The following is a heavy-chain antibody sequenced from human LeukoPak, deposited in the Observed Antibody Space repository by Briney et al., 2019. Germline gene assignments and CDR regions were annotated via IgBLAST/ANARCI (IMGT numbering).Heavy chain of an antibody. Sequence: GASVKVSCKASGYTFTGYYMHWVRQAPGQGLEWMGWINPNSGGTNYAQKFQGRVTMTRDTSISTAYMELSRLRSDDTAAYYCARDAGDGDSIYYYYYMDVWGKGTTVTVSS. CDR1: GYTFTGYY. J-gene: IGHJ6*03. CDR2: INPNSGGT. CDR3: ARDAGDGDSIYYYYYMDV. D-gene: IGHD4-17*01. V-gene: IGHV1-2*02.